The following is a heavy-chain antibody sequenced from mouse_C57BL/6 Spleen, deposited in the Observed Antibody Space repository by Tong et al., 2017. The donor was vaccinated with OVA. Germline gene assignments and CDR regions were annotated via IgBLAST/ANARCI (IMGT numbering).Heavy chain of an antibody. CDR1: GFTFSSYA. J-gene: IGHJ3*01. CDR3: ARDDYDDWFAY. CDR2: ISYGGSYT. V-gene: IGHV5-4*01. Sequence: EVQLQESGGGLVKPGGSLKLSCAASGFTFSSYAMSWVRQTPEKRLEWVATISYGGSYTYYPDNVKGRFTISRDNAKNTLFLQMTSLRSEDTAMYYCARDDYDDWFAYWGQGTLVTVSA. D-gene: IGHD2-4*01.